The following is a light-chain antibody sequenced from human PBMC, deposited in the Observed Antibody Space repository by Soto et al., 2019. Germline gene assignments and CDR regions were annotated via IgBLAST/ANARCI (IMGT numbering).Light chain of an antibody. CDR1: QSVSSY. V-gene: IGKV3-11*01. Sequence: EIVLTQSPATLSLSPGERATLSCRASQSVSSYLAWYQQKPGQAPRLLIYEASNRAAGIPARFSGSGSGTDFTLTISSLEPEYFAVYYCQQRSYWLTFGGGTKVEI. CDR2: EAS. CDR3: QQRSYWLT. J-gene: IGKJ4*01.